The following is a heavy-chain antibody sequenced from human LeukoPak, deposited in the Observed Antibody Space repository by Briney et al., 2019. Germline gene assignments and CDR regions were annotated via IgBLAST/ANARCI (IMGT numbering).Heavy chain of an antibody. CDR3: ARDRKGYSSSSRYYCYYYMDV. CDR2: INPNSGGT. Sequence: ASVKVSCKASGYTFTSYYMHWVRQAPGQGLEWVGVINPNSGGTNYAQKFQGRVTMTRDTSISTAYMELSRLRSDDTAVYYCARDRKGYSSSSRYYCYYYMDVWGKGTTVTVSS. D-gene: IGHD6-6*01. CDR1: GYTFTSYY. V-gene: IGHV1-2*02. J-gene: IGHJ6*03.